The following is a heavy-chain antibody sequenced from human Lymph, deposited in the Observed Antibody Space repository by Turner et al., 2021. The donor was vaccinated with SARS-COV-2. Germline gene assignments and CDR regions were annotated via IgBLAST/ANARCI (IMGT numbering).Heavy chain of an antibody. CDR3: ARGGLYYYDSSAYYNDAFDI. V-gene: IGHV1-2*02. J-gene: IGHJ3*02. CDR1: GYTFPDYY. CDR2: INRNSGGT. D-gene: IGHD3-22*01. Sequence: QVPLVQSGAEVKKPGASVKVSCKASGYTFPDYYMHWVRQAHGQGLEWMGWINRNSGGTDYEQKFQGRVTVTRDASFNTAYMELTRLRSDDTAVYYCARGGLYYYDSSAYYNDAFDIWGQGTMVTVSS.